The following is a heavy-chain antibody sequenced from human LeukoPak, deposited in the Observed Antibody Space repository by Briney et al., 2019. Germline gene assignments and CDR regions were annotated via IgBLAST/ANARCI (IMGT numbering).Heavy chain of an antibody. V-gene: IGHV4-4*07. CDR1: GDSMSSYY. D-gene: IGHD6-19*01. J-gene: IGHJ5*02. CDR2: VYVTGST. CDR3: ARDRQWLVDH. Sequence: SETLSLTCTVPGDSMSSYYGSWIRQPAGKGLEWIGRVYVTGSTNLNPALQSRVTMSADTSKNQFSLKLTSVTAADTAVYYCARDRQWLVDHWGQGTLVTVSS.